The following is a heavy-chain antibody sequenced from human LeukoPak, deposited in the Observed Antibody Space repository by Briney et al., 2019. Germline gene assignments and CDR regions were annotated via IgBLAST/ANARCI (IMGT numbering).Heavy chain of an antibody. CDR1: GGSISSYY. Sequence: SETLSLTCTVSGGSISSYYWSWIRQPPGKGLEWIGYIYQSGSTDYNPSLKSRVTISMDRSKNQFSLKLISVTAADTALYYCARFWGSYVNWFDPWGQGTLVTVSS. J-gene: IGHJ5*02. V-gene: IGHV4-59*12. D-gene: IGHD3-16*01. CDR3: ARFWGSYVNWFDP. CDR2: IYQSGST.